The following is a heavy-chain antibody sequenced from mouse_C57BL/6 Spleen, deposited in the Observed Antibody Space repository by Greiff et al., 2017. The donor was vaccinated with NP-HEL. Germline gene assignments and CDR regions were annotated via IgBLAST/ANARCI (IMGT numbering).Heavy chain of an antibody. CDR3: AREGNWVYGG. D-gene: IGHD4-1*01. J-gene: IGHJ2*01. Sequence: EVMLVESGPGLVKPSQTVFLPCTVTGISITTGNYRWSWLRQFPGNKLEWKGYIYYSCTIPYNPSLTSRTTITRDTPNNQVYLEMNTLTAEDTATYYCAREGNWVYGGWGQGTTLTVAS. CDR2: IYYSCTI. CDR1: GISITTGNYR. V-gene: IGHV3-5*01.